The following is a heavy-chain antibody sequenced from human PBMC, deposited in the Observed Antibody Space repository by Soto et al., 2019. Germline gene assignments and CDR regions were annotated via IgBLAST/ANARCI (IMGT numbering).Heavy chain of an antibody. CDR3: AREATTFGVVIDY. D-gene: IGHD3-3*01. Sequence: QVQLVESGGGVVQPGRSLRLSCAASGFTFSSYGMHWVRQAPGKGLEWVAVIWYDGSNKYYADSVKGRFTISRDNSKNTLYLQMNSLRAEDTAVYYCAREATTFGVVIDYWGQGTLVTVSS. CDR1: GFTFSSYG. CDR2: IWYDGSNK. J-gene: IGHJ4*02. V-gene: IGHV3-33*01.